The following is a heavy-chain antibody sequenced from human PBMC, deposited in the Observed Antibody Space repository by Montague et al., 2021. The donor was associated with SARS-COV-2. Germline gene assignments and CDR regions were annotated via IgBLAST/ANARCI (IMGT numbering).Heavy chain of an antibody. Sequence: SETLSLTCAVYGGSFSGYYWSWIRQPPGKGLEWIGEINHSGSTNYNPSLKSRVTISVVTSKNQFSLELSSVTAADTAVYYCASLTLGYCSSTSCYSDWFDPWGQGTLVTVSS. CDR2: INHSGST. V-gene: IGHV4-34*01. CDR3: ASLTLGYCSSTSCYSDWFDP. D-gene: IGHD2-2*02. J-gene: IGHJ5*02. CDR1: GGSFSGYY.